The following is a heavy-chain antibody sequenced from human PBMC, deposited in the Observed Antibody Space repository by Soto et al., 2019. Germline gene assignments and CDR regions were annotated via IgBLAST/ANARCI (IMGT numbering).Heavy chain of an antibody. CDR1: GYAFINYA. CDR2: ISPSNDNS. CDR3: PRAGGNTGTSDD. Sequence: QVQMVQSGAEVKKPGTSVKVSCKASGYAFINYAVTWVRQAPGEGLEWMGWISPSNDNSYSAEKFQDRVTMSTEPSSNTSYMELRRLTSDDTAVYCCPRAGGNTGTSDDWGQGTLVTVSS. V-gene: IGHV1-18*01. D-gene: IGHD1-7*01. J-gene: IGHJ4*02.